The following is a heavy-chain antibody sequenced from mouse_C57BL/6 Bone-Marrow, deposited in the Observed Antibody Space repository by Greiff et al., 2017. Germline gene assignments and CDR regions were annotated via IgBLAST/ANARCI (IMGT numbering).Heavy chain of an antibody. V-gene: IGHV14-4*01. CDR2: IDPENGDT. CDR3: TPTVVAKRYFDV. Sequence: EVKLVESGAELVRPGASVKLSCTASGFNIKDDYMHWVKQRPEQGLEWIGWIDPENGDTEYASKFQGKATITADTSSNTAYLQLSSLTSEDTAVYYCTPTVVAKRYFDVWGTGTTVTVSS. D-gene: IGHD1-1*01. J-gene: IGHJ1*03. CDR1: GFNIKDDY.